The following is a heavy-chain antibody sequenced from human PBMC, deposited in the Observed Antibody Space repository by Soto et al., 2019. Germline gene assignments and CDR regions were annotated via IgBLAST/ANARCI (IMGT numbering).Heavy chain of an antibody. Sequence: GGSLRLSCAASGFTLSGYAMDWVRQAPGKGLEYVSGISSNGVGTHYANSVQGRFTISRDNSKNTVYLQMGSLRPEDMAVYYCARRARPDFYYMDVWGKGTTVTVSS. CDR1: GFTLSGYA. V-gene: IGHV3-64*01. D-gene: IGHD6-6*01. CDR3: ARRARPDFYYMDV. CDR2: ISSNGVGT. J-gene: IGHJ6*03.